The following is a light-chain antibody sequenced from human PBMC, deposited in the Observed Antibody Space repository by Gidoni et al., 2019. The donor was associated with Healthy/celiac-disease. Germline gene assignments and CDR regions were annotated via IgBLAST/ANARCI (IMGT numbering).Light chain of an antibody. CDR2: EVS. Sequence: QSALTQPASVSGSPGQSITISCTGTSSDVGGYNYVSWYQQHPGKAPKLMIYEVSNRPSGVSNRFSGSKSGNTASLTIFGLQAEDEADYYCSSYTSSSTPIYVFGTGTRVTVL. CDR3: SSYTSSSTPIYV. V-gene: IGLV2-14*01. CDR1: SSDVGGYNY. J-gene: IGLJ1*01.